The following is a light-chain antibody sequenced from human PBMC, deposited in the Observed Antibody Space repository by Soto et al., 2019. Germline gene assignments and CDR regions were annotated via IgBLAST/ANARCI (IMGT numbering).Light chain of an antibody. CDR3: QQRSNWPRT. V-gene: IGKV3-11*01. Sequence: EIVLTQSPATLSLSPGERATLSCRASQSVSTYLAWYQQKPGQAPRLVIHDASNRATGIPSRFSGSGSGTDFTLTISSLEPEDFAVYYCQQRSNWPRTFGQGTKLEIK. CDR1: QSVSTY. CDR2: DAS. J-gene: IGKJ2*01.